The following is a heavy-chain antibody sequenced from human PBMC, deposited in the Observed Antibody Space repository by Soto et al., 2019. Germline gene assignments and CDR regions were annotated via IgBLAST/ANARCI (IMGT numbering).Heavy chain of an antibody. J-gene: IGHJ4*02. D-gene: IGHD1-20*01. CDR1: GFTFTNYW. CDR3: VSLWSVTGSRDY. CDR2: IKQDGSVT. Sequence: GGSLRLSCEASGFTFTNYWISWVRQAPGKGLEWVGNIKQDGSVTYYVDSVRGRFFISRDNSKNSLYLQMNSLKMEDTAVFYCVSLWSVTGSRDYWGRGTLVTVSS. V-gene: IGHV3-7*03.